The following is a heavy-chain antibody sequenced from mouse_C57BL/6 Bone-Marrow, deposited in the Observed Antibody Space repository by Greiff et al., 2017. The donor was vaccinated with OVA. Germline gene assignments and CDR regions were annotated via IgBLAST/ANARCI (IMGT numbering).Heavy chain of an antibody. Sequence: VQLQQSGAELVRPGASVTLSCKASGYTFTDYEMHWVKQTPVRGLEWIGAIDPETGGTAYNQKFKGKAILTADKSSSTAYMELRSLTSEDSAVEYCTETAQATPGYWGQGTTLTVAS. J-gene: IGHJ2*01. CDR3: TETAQATPGY. CDR1: GYTFTDYE. D-gene: IGHD3-2*02. V-gene: IGHV1-15*01. CDR2: IDPETGGT.